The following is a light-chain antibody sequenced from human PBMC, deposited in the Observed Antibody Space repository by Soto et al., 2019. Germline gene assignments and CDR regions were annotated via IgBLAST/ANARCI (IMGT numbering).Light chain of an antibody. Sequence: QSVLTQPPSVSGAPGQRVTIACTGNNSNIGTGFDVHWYRHFPGAAPKLLLSGTSHRPSGVPDRFSGSKSGTSASLAITGLQADDEADYYCSSYAATNNYVFGSGTKLTVL. CDR3: SSYAATNNYV. V-gene: IGLV1-40*01. CDR2: GTS. CDR1: NSNIGTGFD. J-gene: IGLJ1*01.